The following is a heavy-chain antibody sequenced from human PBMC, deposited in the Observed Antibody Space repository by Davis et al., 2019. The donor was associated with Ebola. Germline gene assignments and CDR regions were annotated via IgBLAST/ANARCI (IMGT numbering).Heavy chain of an antibody. J-gene: IGHJ4*02. Sequence: SVKVSCKASGGTFSSYAISWVRQAPGQGLEWMGGIIPIFGTANYAQKFQGRVTITADKSTSTAYMELSSLRSEDTAVYYCARESPLGDELLPVEGFFDYWGQGALVTVSS. CDR3: ARESPLGDELLPVEGFFDY. V-gene: IGHV1-69*06. CDR1: GGTFSSYA. CDR2: IIPIFGTA. D-gene: IGHD2-21*01.